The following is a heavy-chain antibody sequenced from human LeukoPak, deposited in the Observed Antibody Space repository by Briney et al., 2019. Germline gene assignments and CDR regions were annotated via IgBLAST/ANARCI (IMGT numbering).Heavy chain of an antibody. Sequence: SETLSLTCAVYGGSFSGYYWSWIRQPPGKGLEWIGYIYYSGSTNYNPSLKSRVTISVDTSKNQFSLKLSSVTAADTAVYYCARVSVGAYDAFDIWGQGTMVTVSS. CDR2: IYYSGST. J-gene: IGHJ3*02. CDR1: GGSFSGYY. CDR3: ARVSVGAYDAFDI. V-gene: IGHV4-59*01. D-gene: IGHD1-26*01.